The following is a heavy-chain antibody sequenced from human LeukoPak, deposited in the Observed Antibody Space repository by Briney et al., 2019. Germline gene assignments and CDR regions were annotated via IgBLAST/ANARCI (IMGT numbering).Heavy chain of an antibody. CDR2: ISAYSGDT. Sequence: ASVKVSCKASGYTFASYGISWVRQAPGQGLEWMGWISAYSGDTNYAQKFQGRATMTTDTSTSTAYMELRSLSSDDTAVYYCARDRKEDYDSSQDYWGQGTLVTVSS. V-gene: IGHV1-18*01. D-gene: IGHD3-22*01. CDR3: ARDRKEDYDSSQDY. CDR1: GYTFASYG. J-gene: IGHJ4*02.